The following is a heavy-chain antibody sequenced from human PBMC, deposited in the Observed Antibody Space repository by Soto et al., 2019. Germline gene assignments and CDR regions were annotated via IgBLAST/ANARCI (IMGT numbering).Heavy chain of an antibody. Sequence: QVQLQESGPGLVKPSETLSLTCTVSGGSITTYQWSWIRQPPGKGLEWIGGYSGFTDYNPSLESRATISVDHSKNQFSLTLRSVTAADTAVYYCARAYGDYSFFFDYWGQGALVTVSS. CDR1: GGSITTYQ. V-gene: IGHV4-59*01. CDR2: GYSGFT. J-gene: IGHJ4*02. D-gene: IGHD4-17*01. CDR3: ARAYGDYSFFFDY.